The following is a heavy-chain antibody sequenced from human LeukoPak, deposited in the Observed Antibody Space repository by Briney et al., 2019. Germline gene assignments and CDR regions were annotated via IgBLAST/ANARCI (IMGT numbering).Heavy chain of an antibody. V-gene: IGHV5-51*01. J-gene: IGHJ4*02. D-gene: IGHD7-27*01. CDR3: ARPGQLGEYTPYYFDY. CDR1: GYSFTSYW. Sequence: GESLKISCKGSGYSFTSYWIGWVRQMPGKGLEWMGIIYPVDSDTRYSPSFQGQVTISADRSISTAYLQWSSLKASDTAMYYCARPGQLGEYTPYYFDYWGQGTLVTVSS. CDR2: IYPVDSDT.